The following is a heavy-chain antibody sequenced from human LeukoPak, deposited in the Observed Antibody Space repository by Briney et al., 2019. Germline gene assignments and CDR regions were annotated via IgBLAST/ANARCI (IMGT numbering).Heavy chain of an antibody. CDR3: AIGPPYGGYSD. D-gene: IGHD5-12*01. CDR2: ISGSGGRT. Sequence: GGSLRLSCAASGFTFSNYAMNWVRQAPGKGLGWVSSISGSGGRTYYADSLKGRFTISRGNSKNTVYLQMNSLRPEDTAVYSCAIGPPYGGYSDWGQGTPVTVSS. V-gene: IGHV3-23*01. CDR1: GFTFSNYA. J-gene: IGHJ4*02.